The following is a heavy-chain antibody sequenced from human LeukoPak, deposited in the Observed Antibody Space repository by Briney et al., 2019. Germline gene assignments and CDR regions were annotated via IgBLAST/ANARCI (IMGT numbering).Heavy chain of an antibody. CDR2: IKQDGSEK. V-gene: IGHV3-7*01. CDR3: ARGGVLMVYAYYYYGMDV. CDR1: GFTFSSYW. D-gene: IGHD2-8*01. Sequence: GGSLRLSCAAPGFTFSSYWMSWVRQAPGKGLEWVANIKQDGSEKYYVDSVKGRFTISRDNAKNSLYLQMNSLRAEDTAVYYCARGGVLMVYAYYYYGMDVWGQGTTVTVSS. J-gene: IGHJ6*02.